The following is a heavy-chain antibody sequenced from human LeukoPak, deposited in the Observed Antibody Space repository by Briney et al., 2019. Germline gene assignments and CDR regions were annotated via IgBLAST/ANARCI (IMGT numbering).Heavy chain of an antibody. Sequence: SVKVSCKASGVTFSSYAISWVRQAPGQGLEWMGGIIPIFGTANYAQKFQGRVTITADESTSTAYMELSSLRSEDTAVYYCARERRLPTVTTPYYFDYWGQGTLVTVSS. J-gene: IGHJ4*02. CDR1: GVTFSSYA. D-gene: IGHD4-17*01. CDR2: IIPIFGTA. CDR3: ARERRLPTVTTPYYFDY. V-gene: IGHV1-69*13.